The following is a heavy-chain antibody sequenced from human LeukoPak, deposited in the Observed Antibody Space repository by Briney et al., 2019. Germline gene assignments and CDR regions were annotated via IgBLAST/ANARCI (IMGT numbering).Heavy chain of an antibody. D-gene: IGHD3-9*01. J-gene: IGHJ3*02. CDR1: GFTFSSYA. CDR2: ISGSGGST. CDR3: AKDQYYGILTGYPLLGAFDI. Sequence: GGSLRLSCAASGFTFSSYAMSWVRQAPGKGLEWVSAISGSGGSTYYADSVKGRFTISRDNSKNTLYLQMNSLRAEDTAVYYCAKDQYYGILTGYPLLGAFDIWGQGTMVTVSS. V-gene: IGHV3-23*01.